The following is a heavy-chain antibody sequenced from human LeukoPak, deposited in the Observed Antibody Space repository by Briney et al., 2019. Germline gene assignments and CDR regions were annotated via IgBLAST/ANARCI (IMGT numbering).Heavy chain of an antibody. CDR1: GFTLSSYK. Sequence: GGSLRLSCAASGFTLSSYKMNWVRQAPGKGLEWVLCISSMGGTIYYAVSVKGRFTISRDNAKNSLYLQMNSLRAEDTAVYYCARDFSVWDAFDIWGQGTMVTVSS. D-gene: IGHD3-16*01. J-gene: IGHJ3*02. V-gene: IGHV3-48*03. CDR3: ARDFSVWDAFDI. CDR2: ISSMGGTI.